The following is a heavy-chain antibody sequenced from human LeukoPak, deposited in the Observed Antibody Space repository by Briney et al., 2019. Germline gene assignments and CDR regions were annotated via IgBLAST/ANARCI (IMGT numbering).Heavy chain of an antibody. CDR1: GGTFSSYA. J-gene: IGHJ6*03. V-gene: IGHV1-69*05. CDR3: ARAWSHGPRGYYYLDV. CDR2: IIPIFGTA. D-gene: IGHD3-3*01. Sequence: GASVKVSCKASGGTFSSYAISWVRQAPGQGLEWMGGIIPIFGTANYAQKFQGRVTITTDESTSTAYMELSSLRSEDTAVYYYARAWSHGPRGYYYLDVWGKGTTVTVSS.